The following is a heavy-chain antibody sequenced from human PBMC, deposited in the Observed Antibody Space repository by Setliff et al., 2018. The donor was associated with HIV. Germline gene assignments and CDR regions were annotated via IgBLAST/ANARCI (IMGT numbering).Heavy chain of an antibody. CDR3: ARDSGNYAFDY. Sequence: VSGSYAGEPTQTLTLTCTFSGFSFGISGMRINWIRQPPGKALEWLARIDWDGDKFYNASLKTRLTISKDTFKKQVILTVANVDPADTATYYCARDSGNYAFDYWGLGALVTVSS. CDR2: IDWDGDK. V-gene: IGHV2-70*04. D-gene: IGHD1-26*01. CDR1: GFSFGISGMR. J-gene: IGHJ4*02.